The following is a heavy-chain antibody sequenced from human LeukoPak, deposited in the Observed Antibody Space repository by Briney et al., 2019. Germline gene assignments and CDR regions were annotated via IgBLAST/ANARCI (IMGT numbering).Heavy chain of an antibody. V-gene: IGHV3-21*01. D-gene: IGHD6-13*01. CDR1: GFTFNSFR. J-gene: IGHJ4*02. Sequence: GGSLRLSCAASGFTFNSFRMNWVRQAPGKGLEWVSSISSSSNYIYYADSVKGRFTISRDNAKNSLYLQMNSLRAEDTAVYYCARSGAYSSSHLHSPDYWGQGTLVTVSS. CDR2: ISSSSNYI. CDR3: ARSGAYSSSHLHSPDY.